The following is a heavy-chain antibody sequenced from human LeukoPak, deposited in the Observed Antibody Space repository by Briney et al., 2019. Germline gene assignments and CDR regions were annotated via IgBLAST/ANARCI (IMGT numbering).Heavy chain of an antibody. CDR1: GFTFSSYE. Sequence: GGSLRLSCAASGFTFSSYEMNWVRQAPGKGLEWVSYISSSGSTIYYADPVKGRFTISRDNAKNSLYLQMNSLRAEDTAVYYCARLYSGSYPPGYWGQGTLVTVSS. V-gene: IGHV3-48*03. CDR2: ISSSGSTI. CDR3: ARLYSGSYPPGY. D-gene: IGHD1-26*01. J-gene: IGHJ4*02.